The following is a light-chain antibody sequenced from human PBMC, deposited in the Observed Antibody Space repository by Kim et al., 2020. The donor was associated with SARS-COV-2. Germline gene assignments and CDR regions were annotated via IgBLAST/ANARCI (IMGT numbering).Light chain of an antibody. V-gene: IGLV1-44*01. CDR2: SNN. Sequence: QSVLTQPPSASGTPGQRVSISCSGSSSNIGSNPVNWYQHLPGTAPKLLIYSNNQRPSGVPDRFSASKSGTSASLAISGLQSEDEADYFCAAWDDSLSGCVFGTGTKVTVL. CDR1: SSNIGSNP. CDR3: AAWDDSLSGCV. J-gene: IGLJ1*01.